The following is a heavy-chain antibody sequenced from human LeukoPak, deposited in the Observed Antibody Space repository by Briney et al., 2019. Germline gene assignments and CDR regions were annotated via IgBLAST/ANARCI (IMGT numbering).Heavy chain of an antibody. CDR2: IDISGNT. CDR3: ARLWFF. V-gene: IGHV4-39*01. D-gene: IGHD2-21*01. J-gene: IGHJ3*01. Sequence: SETLSLTCAVSGDSISSSTYYWGWIRQPPGKGLEWIASIDISGNTYFNPSLRSRVTISVDTSRNQFSLKLDSVTATDTAVYYCARLWFFWGQGTMVTVSS. CDR1: GDSISSSTYY.